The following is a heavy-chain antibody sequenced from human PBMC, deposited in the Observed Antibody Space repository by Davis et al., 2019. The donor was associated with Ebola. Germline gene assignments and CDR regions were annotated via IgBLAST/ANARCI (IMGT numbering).Heavy chain of an antibody. CDR1: GGTFSSYA. Sequence: AASVKVSCKASGGTFSSYAISWVRQAPGQGLEWMGGIIPIFGTANYAQKFQGRVTITADESTSTAYMELSSLRSEDTAVYYCARDLSMGAPDAFEIWGQGTMVTVSS. CDR2: IIPIFGTA. J-gene: IGHJ3*02. V-gene: IGHV1-69*13. D-gene: IGHD1-26*01. CDR3: ARDLSMGAPDAFEI.